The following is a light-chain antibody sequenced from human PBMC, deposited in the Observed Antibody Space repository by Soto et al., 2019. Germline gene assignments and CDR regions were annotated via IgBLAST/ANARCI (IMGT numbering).Light chain of an antibody. V-gene: IGKV3-15*01. Sequence: EIVMTQSPATLSVSPGQRASLYCRASQSVNATVAWYHQKPGQAPRILVYGASTRATGIPARFSGSGAGTDFTLTITSLQSEDVGVYFCQQYKDWPTTLCQGTKVDIK. J-gene: IGKJ1*01. CDR1: QSVNAT. CDR3: QQYKDWPTT. CDR2: GAS.